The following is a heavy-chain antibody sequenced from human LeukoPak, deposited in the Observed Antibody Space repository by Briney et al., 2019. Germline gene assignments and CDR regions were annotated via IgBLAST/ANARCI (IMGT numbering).Heavy chain of an antibody. CDR2: ISYDGSNK. Sequence: GGSLRLSCAASGFTFSSYGMHWVRQAPGKGLEWVAVISYDGSNKYYADSVKGRFTISRDNSKNTLYLQMNSLRAEDTAVYYCAKDGDYDSSGYYGDYWGQGTLVTVS. V-gene: IGHV3-30*18. CDR3: AKDGDYDSSGYYGDY. J-gene: IGHJ4*02. CDR1: GFTFSSYG. D-gene: IGHD3-22*01.